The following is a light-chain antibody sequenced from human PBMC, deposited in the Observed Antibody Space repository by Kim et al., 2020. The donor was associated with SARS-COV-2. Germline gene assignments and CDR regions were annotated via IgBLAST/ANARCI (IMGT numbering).Light chain of an antibody. V-gene: IGLV1-44*01. Sequence: GQRFTIACSGSSSNIGIKTVNWYQQLPGTAPKLLIYGTDQRPSGVPDRFSGSKSGTSAALAISGLQSEDEADYYCAAWDDSLSGVLFGGGTKLTVL. J-gene: IGLJ2*01. CDR1: SSNIGIKT. CDR3: AAWDDSLSGVL. CDR2: GTD.